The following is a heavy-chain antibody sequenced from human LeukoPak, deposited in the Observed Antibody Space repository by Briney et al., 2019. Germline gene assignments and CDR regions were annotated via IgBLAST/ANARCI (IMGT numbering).Heavy chain of an antibody. Sequence: PGGSLRLSCAASGFSFSSYWMHWVRQGPGKGLVWVSRANGDASDTSYADSVKGRFIISRDNAKNTLYLQMNSLRAEDTAVYYCSRSAMGGFSDSWGQGTLVTVSS. V-gene: IGHV3-74*01. CDR2: ANGDASDT. J-gene: IGHJ4*02. CDR1: GFSFSSYW. CDR3: SRSAMGGFSDS. D-gene: IGHD2-15*01.